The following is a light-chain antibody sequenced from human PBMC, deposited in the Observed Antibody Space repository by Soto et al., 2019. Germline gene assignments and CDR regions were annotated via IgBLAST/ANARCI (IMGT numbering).Light chain of an antibody. J-gene: IGKJ1*01. Sequence: DIQMTQSPSSLSASVGDRFTISCRASQSISNYLNWYQQKRGKAPKFLIYAASSLQRGVPSRFSGSGSGTDFTRTIGSLRPEVFATYYCQQSDNYLRTFGQVTKVDI. CDR1: QSISNY. V-gene: IGKV1-39*01. CDR3: QQSDNYLRT. CDR2: AAS.